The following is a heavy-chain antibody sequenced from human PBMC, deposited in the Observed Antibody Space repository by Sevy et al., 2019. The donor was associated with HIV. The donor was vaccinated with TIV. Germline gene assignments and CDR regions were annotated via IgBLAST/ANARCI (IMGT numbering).Heavy chain of an antibody. Sequence: SVKVSCKASGGTFSRYPFSWVRQAPGQGLEWMGGIIPIFGTTNYAQKFQGRVTITADESTSTAYMELSSLRSEDTAVYYCALAAQVTMKVAGGFFEYCGKGTLVTVSS. CDR1: GGTFSRYP. CDR3: ALAAQVTMKVAGGFFEY. CDR2: IIPIFGTT. D-gene: IGHD3-22*01. V-gene: IGHV1-69*13. J-gene: IGHJ4*02.